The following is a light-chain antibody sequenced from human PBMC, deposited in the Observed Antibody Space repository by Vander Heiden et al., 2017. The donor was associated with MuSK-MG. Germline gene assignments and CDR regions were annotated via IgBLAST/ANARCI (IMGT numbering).Light chain of an antibody. CDR1: QSVSSSH. J-gene: IGKJ1*01. V-gene: IGKV3-20*01. CDR3: QQYGSSRT. CDR2: GAS. Sequence: ETVLTQSPGTLSLSPGERATLSCRASQSVSSSHLAWYQQKPGQAPRLLIYGASSRATGIPDRFSGSGSGTEFTLTISRLELEDFAVYYCQQYGSSRTFGQGTKVEIK.